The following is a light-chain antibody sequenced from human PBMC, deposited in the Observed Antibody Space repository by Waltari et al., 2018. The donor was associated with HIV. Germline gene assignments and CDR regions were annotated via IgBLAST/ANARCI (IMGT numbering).Light chain of an antibody. V-gene: IGLV2-11*01. CDR2: DVS. CDR1: SCDVRNYDY. Sequence: QSSLTQPRSMPWSPGQSFTISCTGTSCDVRNYDYVSWSHQPPGKAPKLILYDVSERPSGVPDRFSGSKSGNTASLTISGLQVEDEAVYHCCSFAGSSTFVVFGGGTSLTVL. CDR3: CSFAGSSTFVV. J-gene: IGLJ2*01.